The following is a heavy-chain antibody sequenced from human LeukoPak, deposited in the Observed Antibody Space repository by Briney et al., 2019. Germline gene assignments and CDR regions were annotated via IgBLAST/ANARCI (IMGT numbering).Heavy chain of an antibody. CDR2: ISYDGSNK. V-gene: IGHV3-30*03. D-gene: IGHD2-2*01. CDR1: GFTFSSYG. J-gene: IGHJ5*02. Sequence: TGGSLRLSCAASGFTFSSYGMHWVRQAPGKGLEWVAVISYDGSNKYYADSVKGRFTISRDNSKNTLYLQMNSLRAEDTAVYYCARGSSTSGNWFDPWGQGTLVTVSS. CDR3: ARGSSTSGNWFDP.